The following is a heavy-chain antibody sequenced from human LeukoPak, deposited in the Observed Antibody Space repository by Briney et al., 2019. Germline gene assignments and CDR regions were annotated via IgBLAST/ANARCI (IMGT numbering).Heavy chain of an antibody. CDR3: ARNFPYGYDSSGYYYYYYYMDV. CDR1: GFTFSDYY. CDR2: ISSSGSTI. D-gene: IGHD3-22*01. J-gene: IGHJ6*03. V-gene: IGHV3-11*04. Sequence: GGSLRLSCAASGFTFSDYYMSWIRQAPGKGLEWVSYISSSGSTIYYADSVKGRFTISRDNAKNSLYLQMNSLKAEDTAVYYCARNFPYGYDSSGYYYYYYYMDVWGKGTTVTVSS.